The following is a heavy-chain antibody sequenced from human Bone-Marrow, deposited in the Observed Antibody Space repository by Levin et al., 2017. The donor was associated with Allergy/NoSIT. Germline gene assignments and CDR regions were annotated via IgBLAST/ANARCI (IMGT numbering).Heavy chain of an antibody. Sequence: ASGHTFSGYCMHWLRQAPGQGLEWMGWVNPQSGETDYGPKFQGRVTMTSDTSITTAYMDLSSLRSDDTAVYFCARDSYHYSGSAKGVVAFDMWGQGTMVTVFS. CDR2: VNPQSGET. J-gene: IGHJ3*02. CDR3: ARDSYHYSGSAKGVVAFDM. V-gene: IGHV1-2*02. CDR1: GHTFSGYC. D-gene: IGHD1-26*01.